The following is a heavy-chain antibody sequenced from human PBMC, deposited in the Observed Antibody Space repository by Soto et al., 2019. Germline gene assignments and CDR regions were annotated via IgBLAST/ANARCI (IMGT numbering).Heavy chain of an antibody. CDR1: GHTFTNFG. CDR2: ISAYNGNT. D-gene: IGHD3-16*01. V-gene: IGHV1-18*01. J-gene: IGHJ4*02. CDR3: ARGGPPIDY. Sequence: QVQLVQSGAEVKKPGASVKVSCKTSGHTFTNFGLSWVRQAPGQGLEWMGWISAYNGNTNYAQNFQGRVTMTTDTSTSTAYMELRSLRSADTAVYYCARGGPPIDYWGQGPLVPVSS.